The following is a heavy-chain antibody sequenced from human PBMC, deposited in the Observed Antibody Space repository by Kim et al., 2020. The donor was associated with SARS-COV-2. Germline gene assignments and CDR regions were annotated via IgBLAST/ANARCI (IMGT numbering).Heavy chain of an antibody. CDR1: GFTFTSHW. V-gene: IGHV3-74*03. Sequence: GGSLRLSCAASGFTFTSHWMHWVRQAPGKGLVWVSCINSDGSSTMFADSVKGRFTISRDNAKNTLYLQMNSLRAEDTAVYYCARDEVGVSPLDYWGLGTLAT. D-gene: IGHD1-26*01. J-gene: IGHJ4*02. CDR3: ARDEVGVSPLDY. CDR2: INSDGSST.